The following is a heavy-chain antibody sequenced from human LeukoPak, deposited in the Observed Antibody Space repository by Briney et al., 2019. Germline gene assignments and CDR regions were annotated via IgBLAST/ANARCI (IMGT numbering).Heavy chain of an antibody. CDR1: GGSFSGYY. V-gene: IGHV4-34*01. CDR3: ARAGAGATLNWFDP. CDR2: INHSGST. D-gene: IGHD1-26*01. Sequence: SETLSLTCAVYGGSFSGYYWSWIRQPPGKGLEWIGEINHSGSTNYNPSLKSRVTISVGKSKNQFSLKLSSVTAADTAVYYCARAGAGATLNWFDPWGQGTLVTVSS. J-gene: IGHJ5*02.